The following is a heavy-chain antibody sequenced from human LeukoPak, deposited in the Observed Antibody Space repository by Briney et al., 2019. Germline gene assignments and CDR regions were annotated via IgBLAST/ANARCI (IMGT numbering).Heavy chain of an antibody. D-gene: IGHD3-22*01. Sequence: KSGGSLRLSCAASGFTFSSFAMTWVRQAPGKGLEWVSRISSSGGSTYYADSAKGRFTISRDNSKDTLYLQMNSLRAEDTAIYYCASSYYYDGTGFDYWGQGTLVTVSS. V-gene: IGHV3-23*01. CDR2: ISSSGGST. CDR3: ASSYYYDGTGFDY. J-gene: IGHJ4*02. CDR1: GFTFSSFA.